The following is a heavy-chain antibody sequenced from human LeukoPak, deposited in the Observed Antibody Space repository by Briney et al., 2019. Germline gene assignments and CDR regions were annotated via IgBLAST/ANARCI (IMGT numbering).Heavy chain of an antibody. CDR3: AKESGKFDY. CDR1: GLNFDDSA. V-gene: IGHV3-43*02. Sequence: GGSLRLSCVASGLNFDDSAMHWVRHAPGKGLECVSLMSADGGSTFSADSVKGRFSISRDNSKNSLYLQMNSLRSEDTAMYYCAKESGKFDYWGQGTLVAVSS. CDR2: MSADGGST. J-gene: IGHJ4*02.